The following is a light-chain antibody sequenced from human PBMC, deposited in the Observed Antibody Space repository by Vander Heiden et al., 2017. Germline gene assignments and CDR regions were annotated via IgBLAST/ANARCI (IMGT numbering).Light chain of an antibody. Sequence: DIQMTQSPSSLSASVGDRVTITCQASQDISNYLSWYQQKVGKAPKLLIYDASNLETRVPSRFSGSGSGTDFTLTISSLQPEDFATCYCQHYNDLPPLTFGQGTRLEIK. J-gene: IGKJ5*01. V-gene: IGKV1-33*01. CDR3: QHYNDLPPLT. CDR1: QDISNY. CDR2: DAS.